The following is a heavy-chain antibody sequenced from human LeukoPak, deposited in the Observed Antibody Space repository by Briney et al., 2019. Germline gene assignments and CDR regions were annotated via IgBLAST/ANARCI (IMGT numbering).Heavy chain of an antibody. CDR2: IYSGGST. Sequence: GGSLRLSCAASGFTVSSNYMSWVRQAPGKGLEWVSVIYSGGSTYYADSVKGRFTISRDNSNNTLYLQMNSLRAEDTAVYFCAKDDYYDSSGDPNWFDPWGQGTLVTVSS. V-gene: IGHV3-53*05. J-gene: IGHJ5*02. CDR3: AKDDYYDSSGDPNWFDP. CDR1: GFTVSSNY. D-gene: IGHD3-22*01.